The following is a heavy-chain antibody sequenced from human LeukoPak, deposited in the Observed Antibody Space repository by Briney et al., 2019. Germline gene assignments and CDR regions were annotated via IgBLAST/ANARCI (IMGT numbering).Heavy chain of an antibody. CDR2: IYYSGST. CDR1: GGSISSYY. Sequence: SETLSLTCTVSGGSISSYYWSWIRQPPGKGLEWIGYIYYSGSTNYNPSLKSRVTISVDTSKNQFSLKLSSVTAADTAVYYCARDLKLDGSSGYYAFDIWGQGTMVTVSS. CDR3: ARDLKLDGSSGYYAFDI. V-gene: IGHV4-59*01. J-gene: IGHJ3*02. D-gene: IGHD3-22*01.